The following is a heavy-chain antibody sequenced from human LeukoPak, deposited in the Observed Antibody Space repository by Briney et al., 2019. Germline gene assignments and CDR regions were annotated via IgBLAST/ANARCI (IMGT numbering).Heavy chain of an antibody. V-gene: IGHV3-11*01. CDR3: ARDRTRLAVADLGY. D-gene: IGHD6-19*01. CDR2: ISSSGSTI. Sequence: GGPLRLSCAASGFTFSDYYMSWIRQAPGKGLEWVSYISSSGSTIYYADSVKGRFTISRDNAKNSLYLQMNSLRAEDTAVYYCARDRTRLAVADLGYWGQGTLVTVSS. CDR1: GFTFSDYY. J-gene: IGHJ4*02.